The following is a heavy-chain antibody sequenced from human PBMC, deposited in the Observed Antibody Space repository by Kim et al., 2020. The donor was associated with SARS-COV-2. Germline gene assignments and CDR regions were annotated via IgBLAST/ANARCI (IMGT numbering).Heavy chain of an antibody. CDR1: GFTFSSYS. Sequence: GGSLRLSCAASGFTFSSYSMNWVRQAPGKGLEWVSSISSSSSYIYYADSVKGRFTISRDNAKNSLYLQMNSLRAEDTAVYYCARGPGMVATIGPGDYWGQGTLVTVSS. J-gene: IGHJ4*02. CDR2: ISSSSSYI. CDR3: ARGPGMVATIGPGDY. D-gene: IGHD5-12*01. V-gene: IGHV3-21*01.